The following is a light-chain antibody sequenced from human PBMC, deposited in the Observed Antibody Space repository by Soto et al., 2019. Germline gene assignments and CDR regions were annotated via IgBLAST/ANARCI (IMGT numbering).Light chain of an antibody. CDR3: QQCGSSPWT. V-gene: IGKV3-20*01. CDR1: RSVSSSY. Sequence: ETVLTQSPGTLSLSPGERATLSCRASRSVSSSYLAWYQQKPGQAPRLLIYGTSSRATGIPDRFSGRGSGTDFTLTISSLEPEDSAVYYCQQCGSSPWTFGQGTKVEIK. J-gene: IGKJ1*01. CDR2: GTS.